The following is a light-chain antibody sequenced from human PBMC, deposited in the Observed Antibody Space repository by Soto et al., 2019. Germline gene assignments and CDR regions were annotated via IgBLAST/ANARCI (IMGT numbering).Light chain of an antibody. V-gene: IGLV2-11*01. J-gene: IGLJ1*01. CDR1: SSDVGGYNY. CDR3: CSYAGTYTGV. CDR2: DVS. Sequence: QSVLTQPASVSGSPGQSITISCTGTSSDVGGYNYVSWYQQYPGKAPKVMIYDVSERPSGVPDRFSGSKSGNTASLTISGLQAEDEADYYCCSYAGTYTGVFGTGTKVTVL.